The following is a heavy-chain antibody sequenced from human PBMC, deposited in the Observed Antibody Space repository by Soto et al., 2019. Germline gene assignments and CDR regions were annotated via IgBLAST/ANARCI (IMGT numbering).Heavy chain of an antibody. J-gene: IGHJ4*02. Sequence: QVPLVESGGGVVQPGTSLRLSCAASGFTFSNYGMHWVRQAPDKGLQWVAAISYDGSNTFYTDSVKGRFTISRDKSKNALYLQMNSLRVEDTAVYYCAKDLHTYCTGGNCYPPDSWGQGTLVTVSS. CDR2: ISYDGSNT. CDR1: GFTFSNYG. V-gene: IGHV3-30*18. D-gene: IGHD2-15*01. CDR3: AKDLHTYCTGGNCYPPDS.